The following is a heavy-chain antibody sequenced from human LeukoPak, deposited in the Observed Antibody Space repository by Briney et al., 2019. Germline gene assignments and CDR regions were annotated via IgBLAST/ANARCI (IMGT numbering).Heavy chain of an antibody. CDR1: GFTFSSYW. CDR3: ASAYGSGSYYHYGMDV. D-gene: IGHD3-10*01. CDR2: IKQDGSEK. J-gene: IGHJ6*02. Sequence: PGGSLRLSCAASGFTFSSYWMSWVRQAPGKGLEWVANIKQDGSEKYYVDSVKGRFTISRDNAKNSLYLQMNSLRAEDTAVYYCASAYGSGSYYHYGMDVWGQGTTVTVSS. V-gene: IGHV3-7*01.